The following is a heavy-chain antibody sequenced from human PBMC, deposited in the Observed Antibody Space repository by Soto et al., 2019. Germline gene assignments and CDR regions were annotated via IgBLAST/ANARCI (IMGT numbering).Heavy chain of an antibody. CDR1: GFTFSSYG. V-gene: IGHV3-30*18. CDR3: AKGSSCCTHYFDY. D-gene: IGHD6-13*01. J-gene: IGHJ4*02. CDR2: ISYDGSNK. Sequence: QVQLVESGGGVVQPGRSLRLSCAASGFTFSSYGMHWVRQAPGKGLEWVAVISYDGSNKYYADSVKGRFTISRDNSKNTLYLQMNSLRAEDTAVYYCAKGSSCCTHYFDYLGQGTLVTVSS.